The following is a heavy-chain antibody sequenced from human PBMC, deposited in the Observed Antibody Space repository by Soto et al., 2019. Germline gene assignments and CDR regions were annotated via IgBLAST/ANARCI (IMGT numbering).Heavy chain of an antibody. D-gene: IGHD3-16*01. CDR1: GGSISSYY. J-gene: IGHJ6*04. Sequence: SETLSLTCTVSGGSISSYYWSWIRQPPGKGLEWIGYIYYSGSTNYNPSLKSRVTISVDTSKNQFSLKLSSVTAADTAVYYRASGAYAEVWGKGTTVTVSS. CDR3: ASGAYAEV. V-gene: IGHV4-59*01. CDR2: IYYSGST.